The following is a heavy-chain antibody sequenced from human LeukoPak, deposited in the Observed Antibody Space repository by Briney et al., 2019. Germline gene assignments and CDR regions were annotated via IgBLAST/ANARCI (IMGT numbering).Heavy chain of an antibody. D-gene: IGHD6-13*01. Sequence: GGSLRLSCAASGFTFSSYSMNWVRQAPGKGLEWVSSISSSSSYIYYADSVKGRFTISRDNAKNSLYLQMNSLRAEDTAVYYCAKDISYLAAAGTLVDYWGQGTLVTVSS. V-gene: IGHV3-21*01. CDR2: ISSSSSYI. CDR3: AKDISYLAAAGTLVDY. J-gene: IGHJ4*02. CDR1: GFTFSSYS.